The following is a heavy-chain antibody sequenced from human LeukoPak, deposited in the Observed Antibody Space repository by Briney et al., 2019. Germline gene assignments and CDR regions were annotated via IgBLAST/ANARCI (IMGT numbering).Heavy chain of an antibody. V-gene: IGHV4-39*01. CDR3: ARQSREYSSSWLDY. D-gene: IGHD6-13*01. J-gene: IGHJ4*02. CDR2: IYYSGST. Sequence: PSETLSLTCTLSGGSISSSSYYWAWIRQPPGNGLEWIGSIYYSGSTYYNPSLKSRVTISVDTSKNQFSLKLSSVTAADTAVYYCARQSREYSSSWLDYWGQGTLVTVSS. CDR1: GGSISSSSYY.